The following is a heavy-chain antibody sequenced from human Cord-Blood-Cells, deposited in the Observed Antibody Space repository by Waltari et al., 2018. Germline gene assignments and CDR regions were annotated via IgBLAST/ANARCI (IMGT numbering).Heavy chain of an antibody. CDR1: GYTFTSYY. Sequence: QVQLVQSGAEGKKPGASVKVSCKASGYTFTSYYMHWVRQAPGQGLEWMGIINPSGGSTSYAQKFQGRVTMTRDTSTSTVYMELSSLRSEDTAVYYCARDPGIAAAGYYFDYWGQGTLVTVSS. D-gene: IGHD6-13*01. CDR3: ARDPGIAAAGYYFDY. V-gene: IGHV1-46*03. CDR2: INPSGGST. J-gene: IGHJ4*02.